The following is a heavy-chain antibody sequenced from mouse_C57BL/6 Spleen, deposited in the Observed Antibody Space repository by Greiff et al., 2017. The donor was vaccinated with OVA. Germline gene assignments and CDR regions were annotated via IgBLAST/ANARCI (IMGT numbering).Heavy chain of an antibody. J-gene: IGHJ4*01. CDR1: GYTFTDYN. Sequence: VQLQQSGPELVKPGASVKMSCTASGYTFTDYNMHWVKQSHGKSLEWIGYINPNNGGTSYNQKFKGKATLTVNKSSSTAYMELRSLTSEDSAVYYCARLTTVDSFYAMDYWGQGTSVTVSS. CDR2: INPNNGGT. D-gene: IGHD1-1*01. V-gene: IGHV1-22*01. CDR3: ARLTTVDSFYAMDY.